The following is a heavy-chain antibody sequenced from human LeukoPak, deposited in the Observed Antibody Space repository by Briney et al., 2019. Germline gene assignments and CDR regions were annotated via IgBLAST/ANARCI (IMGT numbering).Heavy chain of an antibody. D-gene: IGHD6-13*01. CDR3: ARTGRDTSSSNPFDL. J-gene: IGHJ4*02. CDR2: IIPMLGTA. Sequence: SVKVSCKTSDDTFSTSAISWVRQAPGQGLEWMGRIIPMLGTASNAKKFYGRVTITADKSTSTTYLELNSLRSDDTAVYYCARTGRDTSSSNPFDLWGQGTRVTVSS. CDR1: DDTFSTSA. V-gene: IGHV1-69*06.